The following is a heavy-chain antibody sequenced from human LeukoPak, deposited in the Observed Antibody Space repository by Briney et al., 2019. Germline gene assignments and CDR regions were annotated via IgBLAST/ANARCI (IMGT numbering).Heavy chain of an antibody. J-gene: IGHJ4*02. Sequence: GGSLRLSCAASGFTFSSYGMNWVRQAPGKGLEWVSSITSGSDHIYYADLAKGRFTISRDDAKNSLFLQMNSLRVEDTAVYYCARNYDGGNYHSDSWGQGTLVTVSS. CDR2: ITSGSDHI. V-gene: IGHV3-21*01. CDR1: GFTFSSYG. D-gene: IGHD3-10*01. CDR3: ARNYDGGNYHSDS.